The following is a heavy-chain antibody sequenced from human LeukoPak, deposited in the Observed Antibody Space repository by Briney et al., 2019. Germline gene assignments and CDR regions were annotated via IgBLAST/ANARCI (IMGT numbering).Heavy chain of an antibody. CDR2: INPNSGDK. CDR1: GYTFIGYY. D-gene: IGHD6-19*01. J-gene: IGHJ3*02. CDR3: ARGGGSGWYYDNDALDI. V-gene: IGHV1-2*02. Sequence: ASVKVSCKASGYTFIGYYIHWVRQAPGQGLEWMGWINPNSGDKNYAQKFQGRVTMTRDTSINTAYMELSRLRSDDTAVYYCARGGGSGWYYDNDALDIWGQGTMVTVSA.